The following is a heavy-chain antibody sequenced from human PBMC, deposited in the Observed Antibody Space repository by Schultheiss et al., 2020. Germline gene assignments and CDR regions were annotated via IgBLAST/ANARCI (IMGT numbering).Heavy chain of an antibody. J-gene: IGHJ5*02. CDR1: GFTFSSYD. D-gene: IGHD6-13*01. CDR3: ARGGIAAAGRWFDP. Sequence: GESLKISCAASGFTFSSYDMHWVRQATGKGLEWVSAIGTAGDTYYPGSVKGRFTISRENAKNSLYLQMNSLRAGDTAVYYCARGGIAAAGRWFDPWGQGTLVTVSS. V-gene: IGHV3-13*01. CDR2: IGTAGDT.